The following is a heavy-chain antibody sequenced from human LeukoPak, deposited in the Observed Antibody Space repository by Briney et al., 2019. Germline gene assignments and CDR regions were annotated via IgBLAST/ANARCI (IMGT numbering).Heavy chain of an antibody. D-gene: IGHD4-17*01. CDR3: ARVIEGDYVFLYFDY. CDR1: GGSISSHY. V-gene: IGHV4-59*06. J-gene: IGHJ4*02. CDR2: IYYSGST. Sequence: SETLSLTCTVSGGSISSHYWSWIRQHPGKGLEWIGYIYYSGSTYYNPSLKSRVTISVDTSKNQFSLKLSSVTAADTAVYYCARVIEGDYVFLYFDYWGQGTLVTVSS.